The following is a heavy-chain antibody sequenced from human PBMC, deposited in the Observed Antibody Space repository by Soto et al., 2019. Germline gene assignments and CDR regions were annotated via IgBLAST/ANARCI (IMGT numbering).Heavy chain of an antibody. V-gene: IGHV3-11*04. CDR3: ARGDYYDTSGPFSDAFDI. CDR1: GFTFTDYY. Sequence: GGSLRLSCVASGFTFTDYYMSWIRQAPGKGLEWVSFISSRGTTIYYADSVKGRFTISRDNAKNSLYLQMNSLRAEDTAVYYCARGDYYDTSGPFSDAFDIWGQGTMVTVSS. D-gene: IGHD3-22*01. J-gene: IGHJ3*02. CDR2: ISSRGTTI.